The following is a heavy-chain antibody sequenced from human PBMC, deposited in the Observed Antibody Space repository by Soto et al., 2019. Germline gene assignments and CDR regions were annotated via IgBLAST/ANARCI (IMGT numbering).Heavy chain of an antibody. Sequence: QVQLLESGGGVVQPGRSLRLSCAASGLSFSDYAMHWVRQAPGKGLEWVALISYEGKTKYYTESVKGRFLISRDNSKNTLFLQMNSLIGEDTAVYYCAKDRRDDYGDHGEDGMDVWGQGTTVTVSS. CDR3: AKDRRDDYGDHGEDGMDV. V-gene: IGHV3-30*18. CDR2: ISYEGKTK. J-gene: IGHJ6*02. D-gene: IGHD4-17*01. CDR1: GLSFSDYA.